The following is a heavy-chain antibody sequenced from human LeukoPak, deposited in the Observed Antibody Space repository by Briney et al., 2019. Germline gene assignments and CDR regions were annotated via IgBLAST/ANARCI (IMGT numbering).Heavy chain of an antibody. CDR2: IYYSGST. V-gene: IGHV4-31*03. J-gene: IGHJ4*02. Sequence: SETLSLTCTVSGGSISSGGYYWSWIRQHPGKGLEWIGYIYYSGSTYYNPALKSRVTISVDTSKNQFSLKLTSVTAADTAVYYCARGPNYVWGSYRYFDYWGQGTLVTVSS. CDR3: ARGPNYVWGSYRYFDY. D-gene: IGHD3-16*02. CDR1: GGSISSGGYY.